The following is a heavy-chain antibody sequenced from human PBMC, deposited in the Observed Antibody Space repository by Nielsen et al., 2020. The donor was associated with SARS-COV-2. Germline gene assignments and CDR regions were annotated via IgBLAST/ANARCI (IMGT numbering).Heavy chain of an antibody. D-gene: IGHD4-17*01. Sequence: WIRQPPGKGLEWVSYISSSSSTIYYADSVKGRFTISRDNAKNSLHLQMNSLRAEDTAVYYCARDGPLDGDYNYYYYGMDVWGQGTTVTVSS. J-gene: IGHJ6*02. V-gene: IGHV3-48*01. CDR2: ISSSSSTI. CDR3: ARDGPLDGDYNYYYYGMDV.